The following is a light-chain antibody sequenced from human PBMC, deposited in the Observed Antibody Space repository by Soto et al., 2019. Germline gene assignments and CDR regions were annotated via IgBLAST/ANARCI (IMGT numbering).Light chain of an antibody. V-gene: IGKV3-20*01. J-gene: IGKJ1*01. CDR2: GAS. Sequence: VLTQSPGTLSFSPGERATLPCRASQSVASNYLAWYQQKPGQAPRLLIYGASRRATGIPDRFSGSGSGTDFTLTISRLEPEDFAVYYCQQYTGSPWTFGQGTKVDIK. CDR3: QQYTGSPWT. CDR1: QSVASNY.